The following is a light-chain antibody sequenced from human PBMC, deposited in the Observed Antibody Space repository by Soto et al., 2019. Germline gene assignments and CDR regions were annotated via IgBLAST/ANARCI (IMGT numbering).Light chain of an antibody. V-gene: IGLV2-14*02. Sequence: QSVLTQPASVSGSPGQSITISCTGTSSDVGSYNLVSWYQQHPGKAPELIIYEVSDRPSGVSHRFSGSKSGNTASLTISGLQAEDEADYYCSSYTTSHTLVFGGGTKLTVL. CDR1: SSDVGSYNL. J-gene: IGLJ2*01. CDR3: SSYTTSHTLV. CDR2: EVS.